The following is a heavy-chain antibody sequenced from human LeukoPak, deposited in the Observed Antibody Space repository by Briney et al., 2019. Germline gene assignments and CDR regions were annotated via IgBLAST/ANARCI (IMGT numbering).Heavy chain of an antibody. CDR3: ARVYDFWSGYSFGAFNI. D-gene: IGHD3-3*01. Sequence: PSQTLSLTCTVSGGCITSGDYYWTWLRQPPGKGLEWIGYIYYSGRTYYNPSLKSRVSISVDTSKNQFSLKLSSVTAADTAVYYCARVYDFWSGYSFGAFNIWGQGTMFTVSS. CDR2: IYYSGRT. J-gene: IGHJ3*02. CDR1: GGCITSGDYY. V-gene: IGHV4-30-4*01.